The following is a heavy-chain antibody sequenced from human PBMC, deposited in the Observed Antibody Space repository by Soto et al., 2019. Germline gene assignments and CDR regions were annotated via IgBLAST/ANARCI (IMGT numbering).Heavy chain of an antibody. J-gene: IGHJ5*02. D-gene: IGHD3-3*01. CDR1: GYTFTSYY. V-gene: IGHV1-46*01. CDR2: INPSGGST. Sequence: GASVKVSCKASGYTFTSYYMHWVRQAPGQGLEWMGIINPSGGSTSYAQKFQGRVTMTRDTSTSTVYMELSSLRSEDTAVYYCAIDGALVRFLEWSPRKKVWFDPWGQGTLVTVSS. CDR3: AIDGALVRFLEWSPRKKVWFDP.